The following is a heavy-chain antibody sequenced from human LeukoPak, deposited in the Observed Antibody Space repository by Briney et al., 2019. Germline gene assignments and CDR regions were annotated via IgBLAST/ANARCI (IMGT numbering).Heavy chain of an antibody. J-gene: IGHJ6*03. V-gene: IGHV5-51*01. CDR2: IHPGDSDT. Sequence: LGESLKISCQGSGYTFSGYWIGWVRQLPGKGLEWVAIIHPGDSDTRYSQSFQGLVTISADKSMNTAYLQWSSPKASDTAIYYCARPQYSRAGGWDYMDVWGKGTTVTVSS. CDR3: ARPQYSRAGGWDYMDV. CDR1: GYTFSGYW. D-gene: IGHD6-6*01.